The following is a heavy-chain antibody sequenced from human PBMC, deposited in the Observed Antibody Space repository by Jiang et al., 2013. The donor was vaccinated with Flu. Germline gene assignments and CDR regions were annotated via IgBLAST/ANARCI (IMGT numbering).Heavy chain of an antibody. CDR1: SISSYY. D-gene: IGHD3-22*01. J-gene: IGHJ6*02. CDR3: AGAPLYYYDSSGYYDPRYYYGMDV. V-gene: IGHV4-59*01. Sequence: SISSYYWSWIRQPPGKGLEWIGYIYYSGSTNYNPSLKSRVTISVDTSKNQFSLKLSSVTAADTAVYYCAGAPLYYYDSSGYYDPRYYYGMDVWGQGTTVTVSS. CDR2: IYYSGST.